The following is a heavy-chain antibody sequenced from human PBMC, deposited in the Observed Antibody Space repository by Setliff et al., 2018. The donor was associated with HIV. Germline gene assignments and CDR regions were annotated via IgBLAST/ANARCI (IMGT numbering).Heavy chain of an antibody. J-gene: IGHJ3*02. CDR2: IYYSGST. V-gene: IGHV4-59*01. D-gene: IGHD2-15*01. CDR3: ARNPCSGGSCPDAFDI. CDR1: GGSISSYY. Sequence: SDTLSLTCTVSGGSISSYYWSRIRQPPGKGLEWIGYIYYSGSTNYNPSLKSRVTISVDTSKNQFSLKLSSVTSADTAVYYCARNPCSGGSCPDAFDIWGQGTMVTVSS.